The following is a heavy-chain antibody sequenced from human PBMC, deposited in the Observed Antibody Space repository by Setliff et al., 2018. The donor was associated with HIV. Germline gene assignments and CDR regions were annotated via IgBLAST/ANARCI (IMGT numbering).Heavy chain of an antibody. CDR3: AKEPSYYYDSSGYSGIAH. Sequence: GGSLRLSCAASGFTFSAYSMNWVRQAPGKGLEWISYISSSGVMYYADSVRGRFTISRDNGKNSLYLQMNSLRAEDTAVYYCAKEPSYYYDSSGYSGIAHWGQGTLVTVSS. CDR2: ISSSGVM. D-gene: IGHD3-22*01. CDR1: GFTFSAYS. J-gene: IGHJ4*02. V-gene: IGHV3-48*01.